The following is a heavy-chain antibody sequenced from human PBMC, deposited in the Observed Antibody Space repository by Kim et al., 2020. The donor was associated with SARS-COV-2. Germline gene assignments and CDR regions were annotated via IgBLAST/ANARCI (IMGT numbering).Heavy chain of an antibody. Sequence: KCRLHISRDNAKNSVYLQMSSLRAEDTAVYYCAMDPWYYGSGIYYNVGYWGQGTLVTVSS. J-gene: IGHJ4*02. D-gene: IGHD3-10*01. V-gene: IGHV3-7*04. CDR3: AMDPWYYGSGIYYNVGY.